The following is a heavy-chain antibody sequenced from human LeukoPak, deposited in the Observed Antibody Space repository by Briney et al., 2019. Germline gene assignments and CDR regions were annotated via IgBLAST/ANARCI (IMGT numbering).Heavy chain of an antibody. D-gene: IGHD6-19*01. V-gene: IGHV1-18*01. CDR3: ARAPYSSGWYSYGMDV. CDR2: ISAYNGNT. J-gene: IGHJ6*02. CDR1: GYTFTSYG. Sequence: ASVKVSCKASGYTFTSYGISWVRLAPGQGFEWMGWISAYNGNTNYAQKLQGRVTMTTDTSTSTAYMELRSLRSDDTAVYYCARAPYSSGWYSYGMDVWGQGTTVTVSS.